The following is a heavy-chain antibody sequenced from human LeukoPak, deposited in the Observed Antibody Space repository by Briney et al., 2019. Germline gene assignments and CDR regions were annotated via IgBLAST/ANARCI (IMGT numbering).Heavy chain of an antibody. Sequence: PSRTLSLTCTVSGGSISSGDYYWSWIRQPPGKGLEWIGYIYYSGSTNYNPSLKSRVTISVDTSKNQFSLKLSSVTAADTAVYYCARSQADLAATFDYWGQGTLVTVSS. CDR2: IYYSGST. CDR3: ARSQADLAATFDY. D-gene: IGHD2-15*01. J-gene: IGHJ4*02. V-gene: IGHV4-30-4*01. CDR1: GGSISSGDYY.